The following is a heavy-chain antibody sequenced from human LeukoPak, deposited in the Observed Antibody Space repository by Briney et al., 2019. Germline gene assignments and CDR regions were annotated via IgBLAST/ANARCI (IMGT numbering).Heavy chain of an antibody. J-gene: IGHJ4*02. CDR3: AKENAIFGVVISHFDY. Sequence: GGSLRLSCAASGFSVTSKYINWVRQAPGKGLEWVLVVESGGDTSYANSVKGRFTVSRDIFQNTLYLQMNNLRAEDTAVYYCAKENAIFGVVISHFDYWGQGTLVTVSS. CDR1: GFSVTSKY. D-gene: IGHD3-3*01. CDR2: VESGGDT. V-gene: IGHV3-53*01.